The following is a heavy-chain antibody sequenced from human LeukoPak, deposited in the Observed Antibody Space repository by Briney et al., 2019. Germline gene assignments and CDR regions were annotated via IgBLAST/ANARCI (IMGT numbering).Heavy chain of an antibody. V-gene: IGHV3-21*01. J-gene: IGHJ4*02. CDR3: VRGQETAWGLDY. D-gene: IGHD3-16*01. CDR2: ISSSSSYI. CDR1: GFTFSSYS. Sequence: PGGSLRLSCAASGFTFSSYSMNWVLQAPGKGLEWVSSISSSSSYIYYADSVKGRFTISRDNAKNTLYLQMNSLRAEDTALYYCVRGQETAWGLDYWGQGTLVTVSS.